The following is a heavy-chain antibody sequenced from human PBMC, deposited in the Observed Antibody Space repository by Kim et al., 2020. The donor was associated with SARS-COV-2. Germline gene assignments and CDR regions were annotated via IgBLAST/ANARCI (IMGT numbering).Heavy chain of an antibody. CDR3: GDYHGAGSHFSY. CDR2: T. V-gene: IGHV3-23*05. J-gene: IGHJ4*02. D-gene: IGHD3-10*01. Sequence: THTANSVKGRFHISRDNYKTMLYRQMKSLRAEATAVYYCGDYHGAGSHFSYWGQGTLVTVSS.